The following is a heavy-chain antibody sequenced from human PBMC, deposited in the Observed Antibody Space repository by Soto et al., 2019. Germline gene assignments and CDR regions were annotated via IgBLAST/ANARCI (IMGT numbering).Heavy chain of an antibody. CDR1: GFTSNNAW. J-gene: IGHJ4*02. Sequence: PGGSLRLSCAASGFTSNNAWMSWVRQAPGKGLEWVGHIKSKTDGGTTDYAAPVKGRFTISRDDSKNTLYLQMNSLKTEDTAVYYCTGRNFDYWGQGTLVTVSS. CDR3: TGRNFDY. V-gene: IGHV3-15*01. CDR2: IKSKTDGGTT.